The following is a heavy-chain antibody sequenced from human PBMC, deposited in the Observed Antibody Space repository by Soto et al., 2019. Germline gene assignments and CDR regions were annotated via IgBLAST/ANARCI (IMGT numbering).Heavy chain of an antibody. CDR2: IYSGGST. D-gene: IGHD3-10*01. CDR1: GFTVSSNY. J-gene: IGHJ6*02. V-gene: IGHV3-53*02. CDR3: ARDPSLRGPSRPGYYGVDV. Sequence: EVQLVETGGGLIQPGGSLRLSCAASGFTVSSNYMSWVRQAPGKGLEWVSVIYSGGSTYYADSVKGRFTISRDNSKNTLYLQMNSLRAEDTAVYYCARDPSLRGPSRPGYYGVDVWGQGTTVTVSS.